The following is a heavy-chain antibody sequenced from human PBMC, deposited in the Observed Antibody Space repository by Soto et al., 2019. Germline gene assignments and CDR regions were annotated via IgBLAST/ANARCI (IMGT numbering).Heavy chain of an antibody. J-gene: IGHJ5*02. CDR3: AKRVGAVSPGGWFDP. V-gene: IGHV4-4*07. CDR1: GASITGSFF. D-gene: IGHD2-15*01. CDR2: FSLSGTT. Sequence: ETLSLTCTVSGASITGSFFWSWIRQPAGKGLEWIGRFSLSGTTNYNPSLRSRVTMSADVSKNQFSLRAEDTAVYYCAKRVGAVSPGGWFDPWGQGTLVTSPQ.